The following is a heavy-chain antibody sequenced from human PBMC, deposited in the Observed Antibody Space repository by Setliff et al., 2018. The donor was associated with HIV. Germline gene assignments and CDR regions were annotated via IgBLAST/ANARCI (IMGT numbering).Heavy chain of an antibody. CDR3: ARDSSSWSWAEYFQF. J-gene: IGHJ1*01. Sequence: GGSLRLSCVASRFTFNDYWMSWVRQAPGKGLEWVANIDRDGSETNYVDSVKGRFTIFRDNAKSSLSLQMNSLRAEDTAVYYCARDSSSWSWAEYFQFWGQGTPVTVSS. V-gene: IGHV3-7*01. CDR1: RFTFNDYW. CDR2: IDRDGSET. D-gene: IGHD6-13*01.